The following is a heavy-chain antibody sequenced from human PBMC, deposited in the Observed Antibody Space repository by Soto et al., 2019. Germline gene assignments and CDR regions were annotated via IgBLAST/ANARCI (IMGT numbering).Heavy chain of an antibody. CDR1: GGSISSYY. CDR3: ARDSWNRGGMDV. Sequence: TLSLTCTVSGGSISSYYWSWIRQPPGKGLEWIGYIYYSGSTNYNPSLKSRVTISVDTSKNQFSLKLSSVTAADTAVYYCARDSWNRGGMDVWGQGTTVTVSS. J-gene: IGHJ6*02. V-gene: IGHV4-59*01. CDR2: IYYSGST. D-gene: IGHD1-1*01.